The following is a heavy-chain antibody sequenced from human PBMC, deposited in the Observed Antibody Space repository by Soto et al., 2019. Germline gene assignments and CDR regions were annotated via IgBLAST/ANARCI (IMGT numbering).Heavy chain of an antibody. D-gene: IGHD3-3*01. CDR1: GGTISSFG. Sequence: QVQLVQSGAEVKKPGSSVKVSCTTSGGTISSFGMNWVRQAPGQGLEWMGGIVPIDGSTKYAEKFQGRVTITADASTSTVYMDLSSLRSGDTAVYYCARSFTKSRRGGVAFDYWGQGTLLTVSP. J-gene: IGHJ4*02. CDR2: IVPIDGST. CDR3: ARSFTKSRRGGVAFDY. V-gene: IGHV1-69*01.